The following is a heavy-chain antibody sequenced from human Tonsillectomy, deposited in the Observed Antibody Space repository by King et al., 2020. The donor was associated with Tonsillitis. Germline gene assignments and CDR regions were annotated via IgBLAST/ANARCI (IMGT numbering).Heavy chain of an antibody. D-gene: IGHD1-14*01. V-gene: IGHV3-7*05. Sequence: VQLVESGGGLVQPGGSLRLSCAASGFTFSSYWMSWVRQAPGKGLEGGANIKQDGSEAYYVASVTGRLTNSRDNAENALYLHMSSLRAEDTAVYYCARDSLTATRAFDLWGRGTLVTVSS. CDR1: GFTFSSYW. CDR2: IKQDGSEA. J-gene: IGHJ2*01. CDR3: ARDSLTATRAFDL.